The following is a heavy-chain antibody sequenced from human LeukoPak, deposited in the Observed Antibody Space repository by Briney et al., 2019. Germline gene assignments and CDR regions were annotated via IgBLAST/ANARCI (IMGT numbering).Heavy chain of an antibody. V-gene: IGHV1-24*01. CDR2: FDPEDGET. Sequence: ASVKVSCKASGYTFTSNYIHWVRQAPGKGLEWMGGFDPEDGETIYAQKFQGRVTMTEDTSTDTAYMELSSLRSEDTAVYYCATERPISNFHAWGQGTLVTVSS. D-gene: IGHD2-2*01. CDR3: ATERPISNFHA. CDR1: GYTFTSNY. J-gene: IGHJ4*02.